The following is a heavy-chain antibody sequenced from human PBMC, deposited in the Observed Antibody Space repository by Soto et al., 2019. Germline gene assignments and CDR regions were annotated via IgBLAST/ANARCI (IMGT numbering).Heavy chain of an antibody. D-gene: IGHD1-7*01. CDR3: ARVTGTPTSGIYYYYGMDV. CDR2: IYYSGST. V-gene: IGHV4-59*01. CDR1: GGSISSYY. J-gene: IGHJ6*02. Sequence: PSETLSLTCTVSGGSISSYYWSWIRQPPGKGLEWIGYIYYSGSTNYNPSLKSRVTISVDTSKNQFSLKLSSVTAADTAVYYCARVTGTPTSGIYYYYGMDVWGQGTTVTVSS.